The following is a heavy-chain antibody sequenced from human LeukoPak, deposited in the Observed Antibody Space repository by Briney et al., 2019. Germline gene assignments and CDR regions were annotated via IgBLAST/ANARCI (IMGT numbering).Heavy chain of an antibody. CDR3: AKPTSLKDANYGLTVTNY. Sequence: GGALRLSCAASGFNFSAYGMHWVRQAPGKGLEGVTFIRYDGNIKYYADSVKGRFTISRDNSKNTLDLQMNSLRVEDTAVYYCAKPTSLKDANYGLTVTNYWGQGILVTVSS. J-gene: IGHJ4*02. D-gene: IGHD3-10*01. CDR1: GFNFSAYG. V-gene: IGHV3-30*02. CDR2: IRYDGNIK.